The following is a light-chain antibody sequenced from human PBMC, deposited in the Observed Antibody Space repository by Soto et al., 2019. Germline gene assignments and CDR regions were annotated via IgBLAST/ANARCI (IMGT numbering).Light chain of an antibody. CDR1: SSNIGAGFD. V-gene: IGLV1-40*01. CDR2: RNS. Sequence: QSALTQPPSMSGAPGQRVTISCTGSSSNIGAGFDVHWYQHLPGTAPKVLIYRNSNRPSGVPDRFSGSKPGTSASLAITGLQAEDEADYYCHSYDNSLSSYVFGTGTKVTVL. J-gene: IGLJ1*01. CDR3: HSYDNSLSSYV.